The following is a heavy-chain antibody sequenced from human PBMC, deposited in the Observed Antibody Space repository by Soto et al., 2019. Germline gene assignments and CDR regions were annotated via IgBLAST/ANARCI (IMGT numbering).Heavy chain of an antibody. CDR3: ARDSRSGYYLDY. J-gene: IGHJ4*02. Sequence: SETLSLTCAVSGGSISSGGYSWNWIRQPPGKGLEWIGYIYHSGGTDYNPSLKSRVTITVDSSNNQFSLKLSSVTAADTAVYYCARDSRSGYYLDYWGQGTLVTVSS. CDR2: IYHSGGT. CDR1: GGSISSGGYS. D-gene: IGHD3-22*01. V-gene: IGHV4-30-2*01.